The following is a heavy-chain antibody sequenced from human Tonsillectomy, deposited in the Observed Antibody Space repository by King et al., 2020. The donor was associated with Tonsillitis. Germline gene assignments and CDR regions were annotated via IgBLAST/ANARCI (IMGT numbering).Heavy chain of an antibody. CDR1: GYTFTGYY. CDR3: ARGPGVVPVAIHWLDP. J-gene: IGHJ5*02. Sequence: VQLVESGAEVKKPGASVKVSCKTSGYTFTGYYMHWVRQAPGQGLEWMGWINTNSGVTNYAQKFQGRVTMTSDTSISTAYMELTRLRSDDTAVYYCARGPGVVPVAIHWLDPWGQGTLVTVSS. CDR2: INTNSGVT. V-gene: IGHV1-2*02. D-gene: IGHD2-2*01.